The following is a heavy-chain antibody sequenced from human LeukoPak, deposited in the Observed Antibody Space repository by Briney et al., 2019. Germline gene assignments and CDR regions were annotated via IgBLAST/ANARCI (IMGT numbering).Heavy chain of an antibody. CDR2: IYSSGGT. V-gene: IGHV3-53*01. CDR3: ARDSISSGSMDL. D-gene: IGHD3-22*01. Sequence: GGSLRLSCAASGFTVSSTYMSWVRQAPGKGLEWVSVIYSSGGTYYADSVRGRFTISRDNSKNTLYLQMNSLRIEDMALYYCARDSISSGSMDLWGQGTLVTVS. CDR1: GFTVSSTY. J-gene: IGHJ4*02.